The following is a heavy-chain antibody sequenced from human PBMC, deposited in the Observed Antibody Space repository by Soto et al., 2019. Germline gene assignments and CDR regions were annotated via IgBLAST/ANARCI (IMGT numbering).Heavy chain of an antibody. D-gene: IGHD6-6*01. CDR3: AKDRDSSSSFEAFDI. V-gene: IGHV3-30*18. J-gene: IGHJ3*02. CDR2: ISYDGSNK. CDR1: GFTFSSYG. Sequence: QVQLEESGGGVVQPGRSLRLSCAASGFTFSSYGMHWVRQAPGKGLEWVAVISYDGSNKYYADSVKGRFTISRDNSKNTLYLQMNSLRAEDTAVYYCAKDRDSSSSFEAFDIWGQGTMVTVSS.